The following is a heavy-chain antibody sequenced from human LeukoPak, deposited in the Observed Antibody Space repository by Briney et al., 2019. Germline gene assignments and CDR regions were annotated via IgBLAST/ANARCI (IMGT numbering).Heavy chain of an antibody. CDR3: ARASIPATFFDY. Sequence: PGGSLRLPCAASGFNFSRYWMRWVRQAPGKGLEWVANIKQDGSEKDYVDSVAGRFTISRDNVKNSLYLQMNSLRVEDTAVYYCARASIPATFFDYWGQGILVTVSS. J-gene: IGHJ4*02. CDR1: GFNFSRYW. V-gene: IGHV3-7*01. D-gene: IGHD2-15*01. CDR2: IKQDGSEK.